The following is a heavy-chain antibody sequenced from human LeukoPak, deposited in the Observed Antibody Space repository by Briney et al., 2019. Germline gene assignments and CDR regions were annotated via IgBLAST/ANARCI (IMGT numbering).Heavy chain of an antibody. CDR2: IYSGGST. CDR3: ARQRAAAGKGPFDY. J-gene: IGHJ4*02. D-gene: IGHD6-13*01. V-gene: IGHV3-66*04. Sequence: PGGSLRLSCAASGFTVSSNYMSWVRQAPGKGLESVSVIYSGGSTYYADSVKGRFTISRDNSKNTLYLQMNSLRAEDTAVYYCARQRAAAGKGPFDYWGQGTLVTVSS. CDR1: GFTVSSNY.